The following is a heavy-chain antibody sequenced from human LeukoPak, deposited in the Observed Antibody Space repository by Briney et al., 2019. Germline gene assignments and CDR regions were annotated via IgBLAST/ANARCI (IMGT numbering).Heavy chain of an antibody. CDR2: IYYSGST. CDR3: ARDKYPGDAFDI. V-gene: IGHV4-59*01. CDR1: GGSISSYY. D-gene: IGHD2-2*02. Sequence: PSETLPLTCTVSGGSISSYYWSWIRQPPGKGLEWIGYIYYSGSTNYNPSLKSRVTISVDTSKNQFSLKLSSVTAADTAVYYCARDKYPGDAFDIWGQGTMVTVSS. J-gene: IGHJ3*02.